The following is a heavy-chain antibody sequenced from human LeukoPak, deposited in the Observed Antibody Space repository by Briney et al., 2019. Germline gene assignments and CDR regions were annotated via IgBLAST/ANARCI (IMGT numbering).Heavy chain of an antibody. CDR2: ISSSSSYI. D-gene: IGHD1-1*01. CDR1: GFTFSSYS. J-gene: IGHJ3*01. Sequence: GGSLRLSCAASGFTFSSYSMNWVRQAPGKGLEWVSSISSSSSYIYYADSVKGRFTISRDNAKNSLYLQMNSLRAEDTAVYYCARGVRPLSAFDLWGQGTMVTVSS. CDR3: ARGVRPLSAFDL. V-gene: IGHV3-21*01.